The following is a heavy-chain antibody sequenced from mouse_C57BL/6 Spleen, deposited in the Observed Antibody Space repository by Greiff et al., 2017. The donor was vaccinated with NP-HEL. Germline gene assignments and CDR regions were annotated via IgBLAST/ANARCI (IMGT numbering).Heavy chain of an antibody. CDR3: ARRAMVTTGAWFAY. Sequence: VHLVESGAELVKPGASVKISCKASGYAFSSYWMNWVKQRPGKGLEWIGQIYPGDGDTNYNGKFKGKATLTADKSSSTAYMQLSSLTSEDSAVYFGARRAMVTTGAWFAYWGQGTLVTVSA. J-gene: IGHJ3*01. CDR1: GYAFSSYW. CDR2: IYPGDGDT. V-gene: IGHV1-80*01. D-gene: IGHD2-2*01.